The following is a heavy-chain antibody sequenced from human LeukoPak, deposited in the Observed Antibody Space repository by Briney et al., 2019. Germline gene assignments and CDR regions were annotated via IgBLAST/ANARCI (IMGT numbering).Heavy chain of an antibody. CDR2: ISNSGNSI. V-gene: IGHV3-48*03. CDR3: ARDRTTAAGMPYYFDY. CDR1: GFTFSSSN. D-gene: IGHD6-25*01. Sequence: GGSLRLSCEASGFTFSSSNMNWVRQVPGKGLEWVSYISNSGNSILYADSVKGRFTISRDNDKNSLYLQMNSLRAEDTAIYYCARDRTTAAGMPYYFDYWGQGTLITVSS. J-gene: IGHJ4*02.